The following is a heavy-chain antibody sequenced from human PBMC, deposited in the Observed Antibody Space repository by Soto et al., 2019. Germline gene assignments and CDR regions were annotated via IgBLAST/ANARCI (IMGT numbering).Heavy chain of an antibody. CDR3: ARGGIAGHWFDP. J-gene: IGHJ5*02. Sequence: SETLSLTWAVEGGSCSDYYWSWISQPPGKGLEWIGYIFHSGSTLYNPSLNSRVTLSADTSKNQLSLNLRSVTVADTAVYYCARGGIAGHWFDPWGQGTLVTVSS. CDR1: GGSCSDYY. D-gene: IGHD6-13*01. CDR2: IFHSGST. V-gene: IGHV4-34*09.